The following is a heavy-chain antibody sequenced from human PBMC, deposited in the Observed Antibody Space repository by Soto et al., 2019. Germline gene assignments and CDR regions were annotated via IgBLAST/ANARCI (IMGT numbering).Heavy chain of an antibody. CDR2: VSHDGSIE. Sequence: GRSLRLSCTGSGFTFSSYAMHWVRLAPGKGLEWVAVVSHDGSIENYADSVRGRFTISRDNSKNTVFLQMNSLRVEDTAVYYWAKDFDYYDFSRDEAWGQGTLVTVSS. J-gene: IGHJ5*02. CDR1: GFTFSSYA. D-gene: IGHD3-16*01. V-gene: IGHV3-30*04. CDR3: AKDFDYYDFSRDEA.